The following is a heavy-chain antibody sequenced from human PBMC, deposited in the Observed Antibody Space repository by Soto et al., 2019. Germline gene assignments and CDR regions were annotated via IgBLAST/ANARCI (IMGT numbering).Heavy chain of an antibody. V-gene: IGHV4-31*03. CDR3: ARSLGSRSNWFDP. CDR2: IYYSGST. Sequence: SETLSLTCTVSGGSISSGGYYWSWIRQHPGKGLEWIGYIYYSGSTYYNPSLKSRVTISVDTSKNQFSLKLSSVTAADTAVYYCARSLGSRSNWFDPWGQGTLVTVSS. CDR1: GGSISSGGYY. J-gene: IGHJ5*02. D-gene: IGHD6-13*01.